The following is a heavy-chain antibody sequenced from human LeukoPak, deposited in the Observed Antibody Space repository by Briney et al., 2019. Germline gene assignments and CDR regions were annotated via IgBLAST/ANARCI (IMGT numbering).Heavy chain of an antibody. D-gene: IGHD3-9*01. Sequence: GASVKVSCKASGYTFNSYYMHWVRQARGQGLEWMGVINPCGVSTSYAQKFQGRVTMTRDTSTSTVYMGLSSLRSENTAVYYCARTRRVPSDLTGYPYYYMDVWGKGTTVTISS. CDR2: INPCGVST. J-gene: IGHJ6*03. V-gene: IGHV1-46*02. CDR1: GYTFNSYY. CDR3: ARTRRVPSDLTGYPYYYMDV.